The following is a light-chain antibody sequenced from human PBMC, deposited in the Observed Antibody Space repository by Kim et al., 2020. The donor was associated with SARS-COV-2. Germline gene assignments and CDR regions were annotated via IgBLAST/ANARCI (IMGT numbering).Light chain of an antibody. V-gene: IGKV3-15*01. J-gene: IGKJ3*01. Sequence: SMAPGERATLSCGASQHISDSVAWYQQKPGQSPRLLIYGASTRATDVPPRFSGSVSGTEFTLTITSLQPDDFAVYYCQQYNNGLSFGPGTKVDIK. CDR1: QHISDS. CDR2: GAS. CDR3: QQYNNGLS.